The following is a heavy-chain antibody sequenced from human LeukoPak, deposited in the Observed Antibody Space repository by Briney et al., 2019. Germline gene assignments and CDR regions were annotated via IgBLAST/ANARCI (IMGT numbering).Heavy chain of an antibody. CDR1: GYTFTNYP. CDR3: ARQIGYCGGGSCYWYFNL. D-gene: IGHD2-15*01. Sequence: ASVKVSCKASGYTFTNYPITWVRQAPGQGLEWMGWISTHNGNTNYAHKLQGRITMTTDTSTSTAYMELRSLRSDETAVYYCARQIGYCGGGSCYWYFNLWGRGTLVTVSS. J-gene: IGHJ2*01. V-gene: IGHV1-18*01. CDR2: ISTHNGNT.